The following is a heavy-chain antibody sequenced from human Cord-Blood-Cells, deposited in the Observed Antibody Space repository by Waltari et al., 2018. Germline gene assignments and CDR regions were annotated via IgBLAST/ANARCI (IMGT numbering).Heavy chain of an antibody. J-gene: IGHJ4*02. D-gene: IGHD2-21*02. V-gene: IGHV3-21*01. CDR3: AILYGGNSLFDY. CDR1: GFTFSSYS. CDR2: ISSSSSYI. Sequence: EVQLVESGGGLVKPGGSLRLSCAASGFTFSSYSMNWVCQAPGKGLEWVSSISSSSSYIYYADSVKGRFTISRDNAKNSLYLQMNSLRAEDTAVYYCAILYGGNSLFDYWGQGTLVTVSS.